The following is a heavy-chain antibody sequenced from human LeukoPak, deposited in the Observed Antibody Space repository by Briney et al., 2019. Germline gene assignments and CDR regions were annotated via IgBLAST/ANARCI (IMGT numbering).Heavy chain of an antibody. CDR3: ASSSSGSADY. D-gene: IGHD1-26*01. V-gene: IGHV4-34*01. CDR1: GGSFSGYY. J-gene: IGHJ4*02. CDR2: INHSGST. Sequence: SETLSLTCAVYGGSFSGYYWSWIRQPPGKGLEWIGEINHSGSTNYNPSLKSRVTISVDTSKNQFSLKLSSVTAADTAVYYCASSSSGSADYWGQGTLVTVPS.